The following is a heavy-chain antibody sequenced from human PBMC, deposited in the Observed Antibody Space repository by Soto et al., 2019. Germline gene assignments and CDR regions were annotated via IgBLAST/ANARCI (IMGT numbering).Heavy chain of an antibody. Sequence: ASVKVSCKASGYTCTSYGISWVRQAPGQGLEWMGWISAYNGNTNYAQKLQGRVTMTTDKSTSTAYMVLRSLRSEDTAVYYCARFHYDFWSGYYLGGGNYHYGMDVWGQGTTVTVSS. V-gene: IGHV1-18*04. D-gene: IGHD3-3*01. J-gene: IGHJ6*02. CDR1: GYTCTSYG. CDR3: ARFHYDFWSGYYLGGGNYHYGMDV. CDR2: ISAYNGNT.